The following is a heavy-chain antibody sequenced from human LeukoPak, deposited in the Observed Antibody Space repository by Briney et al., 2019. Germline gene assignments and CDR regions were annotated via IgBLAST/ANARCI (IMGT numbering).Heavy chain of an antibody. J-gene: IGHJ4*02. CDR3: ARGSGSFSGGFDY. D-gene: IGHD1-26*01. CDR2: IWSDGSNK. V-gene: IGHV3-33*01. Sequence: GGSLRLSCAASGSTFSSYGMHWVRQTPGKGLEWVAIIWSDGSNKYYADSVKGRFTISRDNSKNTLYLQMNSLRAEDTAAYYCARGSGSFSGGFDYWGQGTLVTVSS. CDR1: GSTFSSYG.